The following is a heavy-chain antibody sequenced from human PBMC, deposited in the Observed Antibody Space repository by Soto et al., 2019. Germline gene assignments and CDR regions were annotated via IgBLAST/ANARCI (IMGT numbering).Heavy chain of an antibody. CDR2: VSSEGGTQ. CDR1: GFTFSSYA. V-gene: IGHV3-30-3*01. CDR3: ARENYYGGHVIGSLDL. J-gene: IGHJ2*01. Sequence: QVQLVESGGGVVQPGKSLRLSCTASGFTFSSYAMQWVRQAPGKGLEWVAVVSSEGGTQFYADSVKGRFTISRDNSKSSLYLEIRRLTTEDAAIYYCARENYYGGHVIGSLDLWGRGTLVSVSS. D-gene: IGHD3-22*01.